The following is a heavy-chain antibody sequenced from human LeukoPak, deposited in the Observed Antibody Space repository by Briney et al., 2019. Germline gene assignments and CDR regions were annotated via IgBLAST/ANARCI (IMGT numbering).Heavy chain of an antibody. Sequence: ASVKVSCTASGYTFTSYAMHWVRQAPGQRLEWMGWINAGNGNTKYSQKFQGRVTITRDTSASTAYMELSSLRSEDTAVYYCARAYSSGLRTPLNWFDPWGQGTLVTVSS. D-gene: IGHD6-19*01. CDR3: ARAYSSGLRTPLNWFDP. J-gene: IGHJ5*02. CDR1: GYTFTSYA. CDR2: INAGNGNT. V-gene: IGHV1-3*01.